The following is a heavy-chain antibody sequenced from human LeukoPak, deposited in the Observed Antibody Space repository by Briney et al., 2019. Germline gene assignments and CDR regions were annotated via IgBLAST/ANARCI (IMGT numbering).Heavy chain of an antibody. V-gene: IGHV4-34*01. CDR2: IYYSGST. D-gene: IGHD2-15*01. CDR1: GGSFSGYY. CDR3: ARGLTMVYCSGGSCYLPTFDP. Sequence: SETLSLTCAIYGGSFSGYYWSWIRQPPGKGLEWIGSIYYSGSTYYNPSLKSRVTISVDTSKNQFSLKLSSVTAADTAVYYCARGLTMVYCSGGSCYLPTFDPWGQGTLVTVSS. J-gene: IGHJ5*02.